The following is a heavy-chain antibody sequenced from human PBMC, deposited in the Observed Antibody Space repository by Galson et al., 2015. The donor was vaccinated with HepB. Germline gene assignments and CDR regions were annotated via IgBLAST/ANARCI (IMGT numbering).Heavy chain of an antibody. CDR1: GYTFTSYA. J-gene: IGHJ4*02. Sequence: SVKVSCTASGYTFTSYAISWVRQAPGQGLEWMGWISAYNGNTNYAQKLQGRVTMTTDNSTNTDYMQLRSLRTDDTAVYYCARRREYNSSQLGYWGQGTLVTVSS. CDR3: ARRREYNSSQLGY. CDR2: ISAYNGNT. V-gene: IGHV1-18*04. D-gene: IGHD6-6*01.